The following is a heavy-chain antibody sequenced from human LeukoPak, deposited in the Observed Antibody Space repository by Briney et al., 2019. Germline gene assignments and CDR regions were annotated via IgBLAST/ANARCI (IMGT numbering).Heavy chain of an antibody. Sequence: GGSLRLSCRASGFTFDDYAMHWVRQAPGKGLEWVSGISWNSGSIGYTDSVKGRFTISRDNAKNSLYLQMNSLRDEDTALYYCASSSTTWGFDYWGQGTLVTVSS. CDR3: ASSSTTWGFDY. CDR2: ISWNSGSI. V-gene: IGHV3-9*01. D-gene: IGHD2-2*01. J-gene: IGHJ4*02. CDR1: GFTFDDYA.